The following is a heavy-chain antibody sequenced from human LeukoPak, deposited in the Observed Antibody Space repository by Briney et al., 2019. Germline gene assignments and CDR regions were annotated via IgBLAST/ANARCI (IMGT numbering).Heavy chain of an antibody. CDR3: ARDRYYYGSGSYYWFDP. CDR2: IYYSGST. CDR1: GGSISSYY. J-gene: IGHJ5*02. Sequence: SETLSLTCTVSGGSISSYYWSWIRQPPGKGLEWIGYIYYSGSTYYNPSLRSRVTISVDTSKNQFSLKLSSVTAADTAVYYCARDRYYYGSGSYYWFDPWGQGTLVTVSS. D-gene: IGHD3-10*01. V-gene: IGHV4-59*01.